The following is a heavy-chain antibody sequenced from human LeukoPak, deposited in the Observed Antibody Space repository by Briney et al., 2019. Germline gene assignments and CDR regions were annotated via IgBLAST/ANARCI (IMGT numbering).Heavy chain of an antibody. D-gene: IGHD5-12*01. CDR2: IKQDRSEK. Sequence: GGSLRLSCAASGFTFSSYSMIWVRQAPGKGLELVANIKQDRSEKYYVDSVKGRFTISRDNSKNTLYLQMNSLRAEDTAVYYCAKDQKWLNPYWGQGTLVTVSS. CDR1: GFTFSSYS. V-gene: IGHV3-7*03. J-gene: IGHJ4*02. CDR3: AKDQKWLNPY.